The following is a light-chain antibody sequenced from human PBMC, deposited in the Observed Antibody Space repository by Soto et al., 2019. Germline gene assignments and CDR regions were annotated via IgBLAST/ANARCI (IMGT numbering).Light chain of an antibody. Sequence: ETVLTQSPGTLSLSPGDRATLSCRASQSVSSGHLAWYQQKPGRAPRLLIYGASIRASGIPDRFSASDSGSDLTLTISRLEPEDFAVYYCQQFGGSVLFTFGPGTRVDIK. CDR1: QSVSSGH. J-gene: IGKJ3*01. CDR3: QQFGGSVLFT. CDR2: GAS. V-gene: IGKV3-20*01.